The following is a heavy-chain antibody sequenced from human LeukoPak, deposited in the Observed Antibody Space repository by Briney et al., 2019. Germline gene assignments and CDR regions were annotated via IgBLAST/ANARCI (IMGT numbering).Heavy chain of an antibody. CDR1: GFTFSSYA. CDR2: ISGSGGST. J-gene: IGHJ6*02. Sequence: PGGPLRLSCAASGFTFSSYAMSWVRQAPGKGLGWVSAISGSGGSTYYADSVKGRFTIFRDNSKNTLYLQMNSLRAEDTAVYYCAKDQEHCSSTSCYTIYYYYGMDVWGQGTTVTVSS. V-gene: IGHV3-23*01. D-gene: IGHD2-2*02. CDR3: AKDQEHCSSTSCYTIYYYYGMDV.